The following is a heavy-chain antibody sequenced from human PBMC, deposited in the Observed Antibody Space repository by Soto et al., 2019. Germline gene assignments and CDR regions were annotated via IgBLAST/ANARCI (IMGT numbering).Heavy chain of an antibody. J-gene: IGHJ6*02. CDR3: ARGGQLVLPYYYYGMDV. Sequence: ASVKVSCKASGYTFTGDYMHWVRQAPGQGLEWMGWINPNSGGTNYAQKFQGRVTMTRDTSISTAYMELSRLRSDDTAVYYCARGGQLVLPYYYYGMDVWGQGTTVTVSS. V-gene: IGHV1-2*02. CDR1: GYTFTGDY. CDR2: INPNSGGT. D-gene: IGHD6-6*01.